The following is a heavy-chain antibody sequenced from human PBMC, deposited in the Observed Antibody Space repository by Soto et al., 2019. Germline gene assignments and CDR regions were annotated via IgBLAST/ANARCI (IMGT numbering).Heavy chain of an antibody. V-gene: IGHV1-2*04. D-gene: IGHD2-15*01. J-gene: IGHJ3*02. CDR2: INPNSGGT. Sequence: ASVKVSCKASGYTFTGYYMHWVRQAPGQGLEWMGWINPNSGGTKYAQKFQGWVTMTRDTSISTAYMELSRLRSDDTAVYYCARSYGGAATDAFDIWGQGTMVTVSS. CDR3: ARSYGGAATDAFDI. CDR1: GYTFTGYY.